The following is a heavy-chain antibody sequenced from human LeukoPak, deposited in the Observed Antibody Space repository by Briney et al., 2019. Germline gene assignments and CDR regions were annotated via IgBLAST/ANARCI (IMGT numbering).Heavy chain of an antibody. Sequence: ASETLSLTCAVYGGSFSGYYWSWIRQPAGKGLEWIGRIYSSGSTNYNPSLKSRVSMSVDTSKNQFSMKLSSVTAADTAVYYCARDRTKYCRSTSCPLDYWGQGTLVTVSS. CDR1: GGSFSGYY. CDR3: ARDRTKYCRSTSCPLDY. V-gene: IGHV4-4*07. CDR2: IYSSGST. D-gene: IGHD2-2*01. J-gene: IGHJ4*02.